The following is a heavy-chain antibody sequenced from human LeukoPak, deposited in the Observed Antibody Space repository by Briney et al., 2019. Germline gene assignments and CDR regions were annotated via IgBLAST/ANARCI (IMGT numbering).Heavy chain of an antibody. CDR2: IKQDGSEK. V-gene: IGHV3-7*01. Sequence: GGSLRLSCAASGFTFSSYWMSWVRQAPGKGLEWVANIKQDGSEKYYVDSVKGRFTISRDNAKNSLYLQMNSLRAEDTAVYYCARERPSGSYRNAFDIWGQGTMVTVSS. CDR3: ARERPSGSYRNAFDI. CDR1: GFTFSSYW. D-gene: IGHD1-26*01. J-gene: IGHJ3*02.